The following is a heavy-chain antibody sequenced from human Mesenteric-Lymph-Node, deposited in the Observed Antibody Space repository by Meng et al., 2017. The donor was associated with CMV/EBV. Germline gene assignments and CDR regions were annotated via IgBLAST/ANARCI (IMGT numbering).Heavy chain of an antibody. J-gene: IGHJ4*02. D-gene: IGHD3/OR15-3a*01. CDR1: GGSISSSNW. CDR2: SFHSGST. V-gene: IGHV4-4*02. Sequence: LTCAVSGGSISSSNWWSWVRQPPGKGLEWIGESFHSGSTNYNPSLKSRVTISVDKSKNHFSLQLSSVTAADTAIYYCSSRWTGYYVYWGQGTLVTVSS. CDR3: SSRWTGYYVY.